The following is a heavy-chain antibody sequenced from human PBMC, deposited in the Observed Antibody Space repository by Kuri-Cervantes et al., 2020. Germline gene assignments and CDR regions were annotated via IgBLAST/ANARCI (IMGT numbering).Heavy chain of an antibody. D-gene: IGHD5-24*01. CDR2: ISSSSSTI. Sequence: GGSLRLSCAASGFTFSYYSMNWVRQAPGKGLEWVSYISSSSSTIYYADSVEGRFTISRDDARNSLYLQMNSLRVEDTAVYYCARWRWEQSEFDYWGQGTLVTVSS. CDR3: ARWRWEQSEFDY. V-gene: IGHV3-48*04. J-gene: IGHJ4*02. CDR1: GFTFSYYS.